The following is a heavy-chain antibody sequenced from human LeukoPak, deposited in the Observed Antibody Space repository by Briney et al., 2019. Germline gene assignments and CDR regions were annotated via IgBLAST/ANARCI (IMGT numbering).Heavy chain of an antibody. V-gene: IGHV4-34*01. CDR3: ARGLGDCSGGSCYSILGNWFDP. J-gene: IGHJ5*02. Sequence: SETLSLTCAVYGGPFSGYYWSWIRQPPGKGLEWIGEINHSGSTNYNPSLKSRVTISVDTSKNQFSLKLSSVTAADTAVYYCARGLGDCSGGSCYSILGNWFDPWGQGTLVTVSS. CDR1: GGPFSGYY. D-gene: IGHD2-15*01. CDR2: INHSGST.